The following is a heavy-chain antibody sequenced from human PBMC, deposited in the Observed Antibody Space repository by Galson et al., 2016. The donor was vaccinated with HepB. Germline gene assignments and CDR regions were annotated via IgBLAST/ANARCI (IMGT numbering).Heavy chain of an antibody. CDR2: ISRSSSYI. Sequence: SLRLSCAASGFTFSSYTMNWVRQAPGKGLEWVSSISRSSSYIYYADSVKGRFTISRDNSKNSLYLRMNSLRAEDTAVYYCARGGYDFWSGYYPLDAFDIWGQGTMVTVSS. CDR1: GFTFSSYT. J-gene: IGHJ3*02. D-gene: IGHD3-3*01. CDR3: ARGGYDFWSGYYPLDAFDI. V-gene: IGHV3-21*01.